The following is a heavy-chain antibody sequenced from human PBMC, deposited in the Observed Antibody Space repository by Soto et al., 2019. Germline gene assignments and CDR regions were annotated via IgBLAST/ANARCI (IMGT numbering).Heavy chain of an antibody. CDR1: GGTFSSYT. Sequence: SVKVSCKASGGTFSSYTISWVRQAPGQGLEWKGKFFPFLGIANYAQKFHGRVTITADKSTSTAYMELSSLRSEDTAVYYCARGATSRDYDILTGYYTFDAFDIWGQGTMVTVSS. CDR3: ARGATSRDYDILTGYYTFDAFDI. V-gene: IGHV1-69*02. J-gene: IGHJ3*02. CDR2: FFPFLGIA. D-gene: IGHD3-9*01.